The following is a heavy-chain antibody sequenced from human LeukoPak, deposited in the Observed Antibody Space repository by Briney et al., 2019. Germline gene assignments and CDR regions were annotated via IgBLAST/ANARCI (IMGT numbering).Heavy chain of an antibody. D-gene: IGHD4-23*01. CDR1: GYTFTSYA. V-gene: IGHV1-3*01. CDR2: INAGNGDT. Sequence: ASVKVSCKASGYTFTSYALHWVRQAPGQRLEWMGWINAGNGDTKYSQKFQGRVTITRDASASTAYMELSSLRSEDTAVYYCARVYGGNSADYWGQGTLVTVSS. J-gene: IGHJ4*02. CDR3: ARVYGGNSADY.